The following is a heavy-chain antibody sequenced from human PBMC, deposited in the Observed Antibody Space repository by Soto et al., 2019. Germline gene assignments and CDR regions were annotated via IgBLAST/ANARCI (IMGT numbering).Heavy chain of an antibody. V-gene: IGHV4-4*02. CDR3: ARDPYVPVGYGMDV. CDR1: VGSISISNW. D-gene: IGHD2-15*01. Sequence: QVQLQESGPGLVKPSGTLSLTCAVSVGSISISNWWSWVGQPPGKGWEWIGEIYHSGSTNYNPSLHSRVTISVDKSKNQFSLKLSSVTAADTAVYYCARDPYVPVGYGMDVWGQGTTVTVSS. CDR2: IYHSGST. J-gene: IGHJ6*02.